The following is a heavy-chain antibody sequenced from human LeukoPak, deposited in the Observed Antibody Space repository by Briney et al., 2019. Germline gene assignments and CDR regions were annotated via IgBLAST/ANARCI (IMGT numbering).Heavy chain of an antibody. J-gene: IGHJ4*02. V-gene: IGHV3-30*02. CDR3: AKERSGVISSSFDY. D-gene: IGHD7-27*01. CDR2: IRYDGSNK. CDR1: GYTFSSYG. Sequence: GGSLRLSCAGSGYTFSSYGMHWVRQAPGKGLEWVAFIRYDGSNKYYADSVKGRFTISRDNPKNTLYLQMNSLRAEDTAVYYCAKERSGVISSSFDYWGQGTLVTVSS.